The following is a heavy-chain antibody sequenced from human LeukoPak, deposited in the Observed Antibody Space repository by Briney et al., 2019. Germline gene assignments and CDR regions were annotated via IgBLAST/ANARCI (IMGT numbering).Heavy chain of an antibody. CDR2: IRSKADSYAT. J-gene: IGHJ4*02. V-gene: IGHV3-73*01. CDR1: GFTFSDSG. D-gene: IGHD1-26*01. Sequence: GGSLRLSCAASGFTFSDSGMHWVRQASGKGLEWVGHIRSKADSYATLYAASVKGRFTITRDDSENTAYLQMNSLKTEDTAVYFCATFPTGSWSAYWGQGTLVTVSS. CDR3: ATFPTGSWSAY.